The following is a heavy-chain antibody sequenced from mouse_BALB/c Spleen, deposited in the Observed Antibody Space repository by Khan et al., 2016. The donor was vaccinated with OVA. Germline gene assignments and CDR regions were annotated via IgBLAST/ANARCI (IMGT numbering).Heavy chain of an antibody. Sequence: QVQLQQSGPELKKPGETVRISCKASGYTFTTAGIQWVQQMPGKGLKWIGWINTHSGVPKYAEDFKGRFAFSLEISVHTAYLLITNLNNEDTATYFCARGGATYYRNDGSAMEYWGQGTSVTVSS. CDR2: INTHSGVP. V-gene: IGHV9-4*02. J-gene: IGHJ4*01. D-gene: IGHD2-12*01. CDR3: ARGGATYYRNDGSAMEY. CDR1: GYTFTTAG.